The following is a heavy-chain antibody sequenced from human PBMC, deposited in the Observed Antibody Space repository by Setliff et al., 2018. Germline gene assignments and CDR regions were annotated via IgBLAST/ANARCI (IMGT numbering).Heavy chain of an antibody. Sequence: GALRLSCAAPGPTFSRYSMNWVRQAPGKGLEWISYISSSNSEKYYVDSVKGRFTISRDNAQNSLYLQMNSLRAEDTAVYYCARHATYYYGSGNLPFDSWGQGTLVTVSS. CDR1: GPTFSRYS. D-gene: IGHD3-10*01. V-gene: IGHV3-21*05. CDR3: ARHATYYYGSGNLPFDS. J-gene: IGHJ4*02. CDR2: ISSSNSEK.